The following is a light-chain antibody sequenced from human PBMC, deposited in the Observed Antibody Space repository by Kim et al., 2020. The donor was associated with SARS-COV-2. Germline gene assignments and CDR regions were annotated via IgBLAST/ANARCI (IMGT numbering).Light chain of an antibody. CDR2: DVT. V-gene: IGLV2-14*03. Sequence: QSALTQPASVSGSPGQSINISCTGTSSDVGGYNYVSWYQQYPGKAPKLMLYDVTKRPSGVSNRFSGSKSGNTASLTISGLQAEDEADYYCSSYRSSGYVFGTGTKVTVL. J-gene: IGLJ1*01. CDR3: SSYRSSGYV. CDR1: SSDVGGYNY.